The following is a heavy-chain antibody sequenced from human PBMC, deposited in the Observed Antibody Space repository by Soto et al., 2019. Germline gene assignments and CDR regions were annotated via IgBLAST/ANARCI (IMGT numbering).Heavy chain of an antibody. D-gene: IGHD5-12*01. CDR3: ARGRIVASIHDAFEI. V-gene: IGHV1-18*01. CDR1: GYPFTSYG. J-gene: IGHJ3*02. Sequence: QGQLLQSGDEVKTPGASVRVSWTASGYPFTSYGISWVRQAPGQGLEWVAWISAYNGKRDTAQKFQGRVTMTLDTSTDTAHMELGDLTSADTAVYYCARGRIVASIHDAFEIWGQGTKVTVSS. CDR2: ISAYNGKR.